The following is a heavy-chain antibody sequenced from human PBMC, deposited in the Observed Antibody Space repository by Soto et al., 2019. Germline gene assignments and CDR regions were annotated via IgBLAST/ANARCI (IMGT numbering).Heavy chain of an antibody. V-gene: IGHV1-18*01. CDR1: GYTFASYA. CDR3: ARDPPPPDY. J-gene: IGHJ4*02. CDR2: ISAYNGNT. Sequence: QVQLVQSGAEVKKPGASVKVSCKASGYTFASYAISWMRQAPGQGLEWMGWISAYNGNTNYAQKLQGRVTMPTGTPTSTAYMELRSLRSDDTAVNYCARDPPPPDYWGQGTLVSVSS.